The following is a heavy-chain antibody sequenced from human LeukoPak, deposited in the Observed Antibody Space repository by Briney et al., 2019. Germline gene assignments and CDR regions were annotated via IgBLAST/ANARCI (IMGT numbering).Heavy chain of an antibody. CDR2: VSPNSDTT. CDR3: ARSKNSWHGMGFDY. D-gene: IGHD6-13*01. J-gene: IGHJ4*02. CDR1: GYTFTSYD. V-gene: IGHV1-8*01. Sequence: ASVKVSCKTSGYTFTSYDINWVRQATGQGLEWMGWVSPNSDTTAYAQNFQGRVTMTRNTSISTAYMELSSLRSDDTAVYYCARSKNSWHGMGFDYWGQGTLVTVSS.